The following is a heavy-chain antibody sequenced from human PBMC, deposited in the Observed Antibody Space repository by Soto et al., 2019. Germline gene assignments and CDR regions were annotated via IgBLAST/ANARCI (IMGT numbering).Heavy chain of an antibody. V-gene: IGHV1-18*01. J-gene: IGHJ4*02. CDR3: ARDYNVVVPAAIPDY. CDR1: CYTFTSYG. CDR2: ISAYNGNT. Sequence: ASVKVSCKSSCYTFTSYGISLFRQSPGQGLEWMGWISAYNGNTNYAQKLQGRVTMTTDTSTSTAYMELRSLRSDDTAVYYCARDYNVVVPAAIPDYWGQGTLVTVSS. D-gene: IGHD2-2*01.